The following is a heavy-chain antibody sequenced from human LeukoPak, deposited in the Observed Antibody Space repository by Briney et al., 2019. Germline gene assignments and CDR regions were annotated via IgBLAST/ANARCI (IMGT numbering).Heavy chain of an antibody. CDR3: ARDKIGAIGY. J-gene: IGHJ4*02. V-gene: IGHV4-34*01. CDR2: INHSGST. D-gene: IGHD3-10*01. Sequence: SETLSLTCAVYGGSFSGYYWNWIRQPPGKGLEWIGEINHSGSTNYNPSLKSRVTISVDTSKNQFSLKLSSVTAADTAVYYCARDKIGAIGYWGQGTLVTVSS. CDR1: GGSFSGYY.